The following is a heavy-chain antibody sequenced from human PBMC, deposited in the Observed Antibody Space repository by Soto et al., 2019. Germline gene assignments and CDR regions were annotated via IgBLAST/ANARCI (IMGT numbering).Heavy chain of an antibody. CDR3: VRGRYGSEIH. D-gene: IGHD3-10*01. V-gene: IGHV3-53*04. Sequence: GGSLRLSCTASGFSGSSSHMTRVRQAPGKDLEWVSLVYNGGATHYAPSVKGRFTISTHISQSTLFLQMNSLSTEDTATYYCVRGRYGSEIHWGEGTKVTVSS. J-gene: IGHJ4*02. CDR2: VYNGGAT. CDR1: GFSGSSSH.